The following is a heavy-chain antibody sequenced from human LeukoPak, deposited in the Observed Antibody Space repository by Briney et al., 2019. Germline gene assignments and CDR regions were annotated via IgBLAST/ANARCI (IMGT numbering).Heavy chain of an antibody. J-gene: IGHJ4*02. Sequence: PGGSLRLSCAASGFTFSSYNMNWVRQAPGKGLEWVSSITSSSIYTFYADSVKGRFTISRDNSKNTLYLQMNSLRAEDTAIYYCAKEYTGTFSPFPSYFDNWGQGTLVTVSS. CDR3: AKEYTGTFSPFPSYFDN. CDR2: ITSSSIYT. CDR1: GFTFSSYN. V-gene: IGHV3-21*04. D-gene: IGHD1-26*01.